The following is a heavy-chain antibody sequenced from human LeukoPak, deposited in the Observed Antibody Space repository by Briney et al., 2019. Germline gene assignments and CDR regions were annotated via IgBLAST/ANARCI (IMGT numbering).Heavy chain of an antibody. CDR3: ARALGGCSGGSCGYYFDY. V-gene: IGHV4-59*01. J-gene: IGHJ4*02. Sequence: SETLSLTCTVSGGSLSSYYWSWIRQPPGKGLEWIGYIYYSGGTNYNPSLRSRVTISVDTSKNQFSLKLSSVTAADTAVYYCARALGGCSGGSCGYYFDYWGQGTLVTVSS. CDR2: IYYSGGT. D-gene: IGHD2-15*01. CDR1: GGSLSSYY.